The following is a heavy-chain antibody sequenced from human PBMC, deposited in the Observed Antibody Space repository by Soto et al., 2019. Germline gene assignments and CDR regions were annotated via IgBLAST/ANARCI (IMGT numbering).Heavy chain of an antibody. J-gene: IGHJ5*02. CDR1: DGSISSGDYY. CDR3: ARELFGRSVWFDP. Sequence: SETLSLTCTVSDGSISSGDYYWSWIRQPPGKGLEWIGYIYYSGSTYYNPSLKSRVTISVDTSKNQFSLKLSSVTAADTAVYYCARELFGRSVWFDPWGQGTLVTVSS. D-gene: IGHD3-10*01. V-gene: IGHV4-30-4*02. CDR2: IYYSGST.